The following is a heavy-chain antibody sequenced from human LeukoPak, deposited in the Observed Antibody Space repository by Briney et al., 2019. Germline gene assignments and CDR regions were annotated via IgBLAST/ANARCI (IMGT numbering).Heavy chain of an antibody. V-gene: IGHV3-66*01. Sequence: GGSLRLSCAASGFTVSSNYMSWVRQAPGKGLEWVSVIYSGGSTYYADSVKGRFTISRDNPKNTLYLQMNSLRAEDMAVYYCARDGGYDKGVFDYWGQGTLVTVSS. J-gene: IGHJ4*02. CDR2: IYSGGST. CDR3: ARDGGYDKGVFDY. CDR1: GFTVSSNY. D-gene: IGHD5-12*01.